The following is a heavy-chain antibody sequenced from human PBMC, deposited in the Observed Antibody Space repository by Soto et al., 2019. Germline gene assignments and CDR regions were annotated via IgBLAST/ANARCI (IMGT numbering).Heavy chain of an antibody. D-gene: IGHD3-22*01. V-gene: IGHV4-30-2*01. CDR3: ARGGYYDRTGYGCDP. Sequence: QLQLRESGSGLVKPSQTLSLTCAVSGGSISSDAYSWSWIRQPPGKGLEWIGYIYHGGSTYYNPSLKRRVTMSVDRSKNQFSLRLNSVTAADTAVYYCARGGYYDRTGYGCDPWGQGTLVTVSS. CDR1: GGSISSDAYS. J-gene: IGHJ5*02. CDR2: IYHGGST.